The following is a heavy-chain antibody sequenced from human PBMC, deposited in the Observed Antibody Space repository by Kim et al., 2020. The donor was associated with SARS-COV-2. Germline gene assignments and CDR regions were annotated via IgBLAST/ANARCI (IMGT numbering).Heavy chain of an antibody. CDR3: ARVWVEYSGYDWILLPTTFDY. D-gene: IGHD5-12*01. Sequence: GGSLRLSCAASGFTFSSYWMSWVRQAPGKGLEWVANIKQDGSEKYYVDSVKGRFTISRDNAKNSLYLQMNSLRAEDTAVYYCARVWVEYSGYDWILLPTTFDYWGQGTLVTVSS. V-gene: IGHV3-7*03. CDR1: GFTFSSYW. CDR2: IKQDGSEK. J-gene: IGHJ4*02.